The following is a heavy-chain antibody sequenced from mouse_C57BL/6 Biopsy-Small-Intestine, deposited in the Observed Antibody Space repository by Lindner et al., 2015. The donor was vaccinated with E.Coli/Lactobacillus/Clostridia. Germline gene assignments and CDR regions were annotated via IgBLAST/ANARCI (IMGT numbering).Heavy chain of an antibody. J-gene: IGHJ1*01. CDR3: ARDSSSWYYYFYGMDV. CDR2: FNPGDGET. Sequence: SVKVSCKVSGYTLTELSMHWVRQAPGKGLEWMGGFNPGDGETIYAQKVQGRVTMTTDTSTSTAYMELRSLRSDDTAVYYCARDSSSWYYYFYGMDVWGQGTTVTVSP. CDR1: GYTLTELS. V-gene: IGHV1-83*01. D-gene: IGHD1-1*01.